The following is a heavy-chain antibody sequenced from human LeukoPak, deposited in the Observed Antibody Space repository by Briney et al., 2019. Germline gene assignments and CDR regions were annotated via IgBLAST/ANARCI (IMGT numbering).Heavy chain of an antibody. D-gene: IGHD6-13*01. V-gene: IGHV3-21*01. CDR1: GFTFSSYA. CDR3: ARVWPAAGTFYYYYMDV. J-gene: IGHJ6*03. Sequence: GGSLRLSCAASGFTFSSYAMSWVRQAPGKGLEWVSSISSSSSYIYYADSVEGRFTISRDNAKNSLYLQMNSLRAEDTAVYYCARVWPAAGTFYYYYMDVWGKGTTVTISS. CDR2: ISSSSSYI.